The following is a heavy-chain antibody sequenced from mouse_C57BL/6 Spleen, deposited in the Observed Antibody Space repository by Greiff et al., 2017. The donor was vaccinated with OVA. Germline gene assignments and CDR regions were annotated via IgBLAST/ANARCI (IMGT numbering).Heavy chain of an antibody. J-gene: IGHJ1*03. V-gene: IGHV2-2*01. CDR2: IWRGGST. CDR1: GFALTSYG. Sequence: QVQLKESGPGLVQPSQSLSISCTVSGFALTSYGVHWVRQSPGKGLEWLGVIWRGGSTDYNAAFISSLSISKDNSKSQVFFKMNSLQADDTAIYFCASRYYGSSYGGYFDGWGTGTTVTVSS. CDR3: ASRYYGSSYGGYFDG. D-gene: IGHD1-1*01.